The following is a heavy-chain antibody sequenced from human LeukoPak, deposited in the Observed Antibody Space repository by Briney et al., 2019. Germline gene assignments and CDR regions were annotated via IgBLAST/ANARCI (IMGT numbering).Heavy chain of an antibody. V-gene: IGHV3-48*03. CDR3: AELGITMIWGV. D-gene: IGHD3-22*01. Sequence: PGGSLRLSCAASAFTFSSYEMNWVRQAPGKGRKWDSYINSSGSNIYYADSVKGRFTISRDNAKNSPYLQMSGLRAEDTAVYYCAELGITMIWGVWGKGPTVSISS. CDR2: INSSGSNI. CDR1: AFTFSSYE. J-gene: IGHJ6*04.